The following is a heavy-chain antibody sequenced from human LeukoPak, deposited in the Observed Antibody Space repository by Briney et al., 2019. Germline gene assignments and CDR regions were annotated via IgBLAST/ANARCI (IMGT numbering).Heavy chain of an antibody. D-gene: IGHD3-22*01. J-gene: IGHJ4*02. CDR2: LSCSGGST. CDR3: AKHYYDSGGYCFDY. V-gene: IGHV3-23*01. Sequence: PGRSLRLPCAAPGFTFSSYGMSWVRQAPGKGLEWVSALSCSGGSTYYADSVKGRFTISRDNSKHTLYLQMNSLRAQDTAVYYCAKHYYDSGGYCFDYWGQGTLVTVSS. CDR1: GFTFSSYG.